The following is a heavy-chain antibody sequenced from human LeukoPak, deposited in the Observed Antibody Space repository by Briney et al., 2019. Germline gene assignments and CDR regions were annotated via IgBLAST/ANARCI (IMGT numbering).Heavy chain of an antibody. D-gene: IGHD3-16*01. Sequence: GGSLRLSCAASGFTFSSYGMHWVRQAPGKGLEWVTVISYDGSNKYYADSVKGRFTISRDNSKNTLYLQMNSLRAEDTAVYYCASRGGVGEAYYFDYWGQGTLVTVSS. J-gene: IGHJ4*02. CDR2: ISYDGSNK. CDR1: GFTFSSYG. V-gene: IGHV3-30*03. CDR3: ASRGGVGEAYYFDY.